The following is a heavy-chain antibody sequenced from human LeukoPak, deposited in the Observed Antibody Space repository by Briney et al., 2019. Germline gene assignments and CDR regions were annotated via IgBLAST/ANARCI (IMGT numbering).Heavy chain of an antibody. J-gene: IGHJ6*02. CDR2: IYYSGST. CDR1: GGSISSSSYY. Sequence: PSETLSLTCTVSGGSISSSSYYWGWIRQPPGKGLEWIGSIYYSGSTYYNPSLKSRVTISVDTSKNQFSLKLSSVTAADTAVYYCARDTHYYGMDVWGQGTTVTVSS. V-gene: IGHV4-39*07. D-gene: IGHD2-15*01. CDR3: ARDTHYYGMDV.